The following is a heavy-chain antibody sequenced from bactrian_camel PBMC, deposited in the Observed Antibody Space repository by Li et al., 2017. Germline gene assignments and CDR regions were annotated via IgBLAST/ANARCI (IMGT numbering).Heavy chain of an antibody. D-gene: IGHD2*01. J-gene: IGHJ4*01. V-gene: IGHV3S31*01. Sequence: VQLVESGGGLVQPGGSLSVSCAASGFTFSSYAMSWVRQAPGEGLEWVSAINSGGGDTYYANSVNGRFTISRDNDKSTLYLQMNSLKPEDTAMYYCAARDRAECSCSWESARDNYRYWGQGTQVTVS. CDR1: GFTFSSYA. CDR2: INSGGGDT. CDR3: AARDRAECSCSWESARDNYRY.